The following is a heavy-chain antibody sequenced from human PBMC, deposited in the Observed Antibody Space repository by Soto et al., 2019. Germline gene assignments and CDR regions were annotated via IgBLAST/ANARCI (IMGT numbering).Heavy chain of an antibody. CDR1: GSTFSSYG. J-gene: IGHJ4*02. CDR3: AKWNGGFDY. Sequence: QVQLVESGGGVVQPGRSLRLSCVASGSTFSSYGMHWVRQAPGKGLEWVAVISYDGSYKYYADSVKGRFTISRDNSKNTLYLQMNSLRAEDTAVYYCAKWNGGFDYWGQGTLVTVSS. V-gene: IGHV3-30*18. D-gene: IGHD3-16*01. CDR2: ISYDGSYK.